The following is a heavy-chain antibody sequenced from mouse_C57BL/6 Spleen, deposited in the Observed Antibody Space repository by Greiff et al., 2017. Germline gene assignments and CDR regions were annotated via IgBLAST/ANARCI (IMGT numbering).Heavy chain of an antibody. D-gene: IGHD1-1*01. CDR2: IHPNSGST. Sequence: QVQLQQPGAELVKPGASVKLSCKASGYTFTSYWMHWVKQRPGQGLEWIGMIHPNSGSTNYNEKFKSKATLTVDKSSSTAYMQLSSLTSEDSAVYYCARDYGISWYFDVWGTGTTVTVSS. V-gene: IGHV1-64*01. CDR1: GYTFTSYW. J-gene: IGHJ1*03. CDR3: ARDYGISWYFDV.